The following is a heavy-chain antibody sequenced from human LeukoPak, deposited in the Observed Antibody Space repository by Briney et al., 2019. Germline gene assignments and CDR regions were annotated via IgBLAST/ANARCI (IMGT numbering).Heavy chain of an antibody. CDR1: GFTFSSYA. CDR2: IIAGGSST. Sequence: TGGSLRLSCAAAGFTFSSYAMSWVRQAPGKGLEWVSAIIAGGSSTYYADSVKGRFTNSRDNSKNTRKLQVNRLRAEDTAIYYWAKDYRTGGTWYPFDYWGQGTLVTVSS. CDR3: AKDYRTGGTWYPFDY. V-gene: IGHV3-23*01. J-gene: IGHJ4*02. D-gene: IGHD2-15*01.